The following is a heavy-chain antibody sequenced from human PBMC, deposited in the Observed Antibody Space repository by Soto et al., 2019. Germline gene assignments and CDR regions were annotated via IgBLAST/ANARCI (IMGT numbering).Heavy chain of an antibody. CDR3: ARQVYYYDSSGYSAAEYFQH. CDR1: GCSISSSSYY. V-gene: IGHV4-39*01. CDR2: IYYSGST. J-gene: IGHJ1*01. D-gene: IGHD3-22*01. Sequence: PSETLSLTCTVSGCSISSSSYYWGWIRQPPGKGLEWIGSIYYSGSTYYNPSLKSRVTISVDTSKNQFSLKLSSVTAADTAVYYCARQVYYYDSSGYSAAEYFQHWGQGTLVTVSS.